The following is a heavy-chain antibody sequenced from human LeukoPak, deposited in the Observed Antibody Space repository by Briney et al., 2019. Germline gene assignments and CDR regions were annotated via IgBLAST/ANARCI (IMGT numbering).Heavy chain of an antibody. J-gene: IGHJ6*03. V-gene: IGHV1-2*02. D-gene: IGHD3-22*01. CDR2: INPNSGGT. CDR3: ARDGPYYHDSSGYSYYYYMDV. CDR1: GYTFTGYY. Sequence: ASVKVSCKASGYTFTGYYMHWVRQAPGQGLEWMGWINPNSGGTNYAQKFQGRVTMSRDTSISTAYMELSRLRSDDTAVYYCARDGPYYHDSSGYSYYYYMDVWGKGTTVTVSS.